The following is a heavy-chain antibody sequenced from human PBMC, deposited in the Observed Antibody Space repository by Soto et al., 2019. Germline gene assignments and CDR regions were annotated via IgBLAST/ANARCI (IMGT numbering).Heavy chain of an antibody. Sequence: QVQLVQSGAEVKKPGASVKVSCKASGYTFTNYGISWVRQAPGQVLEWMGWISAYNGNTNYAQKLQGRVIMTTDTSTSTAYMELRSLRSDDTAVYYCASGWFGEIVYYLDYWGQGTLVTVSS. CDR1: GYTFTNYG. CDR2: ISAYNGNT. V-gene: IGHV1-18*01. CDR3: ASGWFGEIVYYLDY. J-gene: IGHJ4*02. D-gene: IGHD3-10*01.